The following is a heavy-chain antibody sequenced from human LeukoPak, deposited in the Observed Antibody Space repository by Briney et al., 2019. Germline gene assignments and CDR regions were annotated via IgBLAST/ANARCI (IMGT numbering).Heavy chain of an antibody. CDR2: FDPDDGET. V-gene: IGHV1-24*01. CDR3: ATVEAEGFFDY. D-gene: IGHD6-13*01. Sequence: ASVKVSCKVSGYTLTELSMQRVRQAPGKGLEWMGGFDPDDGETIYAQKFQGRVTMTEDTSTDTAYMELSSLRSEDTAVYYCATVEAEGFFDYWGQGTLVTVSS. J-gene: IGHJ4*02. CDR1: GYTLTELS.